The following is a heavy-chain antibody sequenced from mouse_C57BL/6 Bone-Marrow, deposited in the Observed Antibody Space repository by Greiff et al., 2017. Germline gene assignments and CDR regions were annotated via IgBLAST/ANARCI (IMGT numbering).Heavy chain of an antibody. D-gene: IGHD1-1*01. CDR2: IDPSDSYT. Sequence: QVQLKQPGAELVMPGASVKLSCKASGYTFTSYWMHWVKQRPGQGLEWIGEIDPSDSYTNYNQKFKGKSTLTVDKSSSTAYMQLSSLTSEDSAVYYCAREGFYYYGSSSYAMDYWGQGTSVTVSS. J-gene: IGHJ4*01. CDR1: GYTFTSYW. CDR3: AREGFYYYGSSSYAMDY. V-gene: IGHV1-69*01.